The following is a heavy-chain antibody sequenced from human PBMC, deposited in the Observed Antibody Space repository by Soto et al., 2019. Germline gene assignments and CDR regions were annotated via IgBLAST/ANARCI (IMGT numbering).Heavy chain of an antibody. J-gene: IGHJ5*02. D-gene: IGHD3-22*01. V-gene: IGHV4-31*03. CDR3: ARVGPWVPYYYDSSPYTFENWFDP. CDR1: GGSISSGGYY. CDR2: IYYSGST. Sequence: SETLSLTCTVSGGSISSGGYYWSWIRQHPGKGLEWIGYIYYSGSTYYNPSLKSRVTLSIDMTNNHVSLILNSVTAADTAVYYCARVGPWVPYYYDSSPYTFENWFDPWGQGTLVTSPQ.